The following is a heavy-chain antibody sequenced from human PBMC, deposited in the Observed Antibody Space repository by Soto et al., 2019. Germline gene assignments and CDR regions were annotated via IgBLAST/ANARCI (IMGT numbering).Heavy chain of an antibody. Sequence: SETLSLTSTVSGGSISSGGYYWSWIRQHPGKGLEWIGYIYYSGSTYYNPSLKSRVTISVDTSKNQFSLKLSSVTAADTAVYYCARESSSGWSHYYYYYMDVWGKGTTVTVSS. J-gene: IGHJ6*03. CDR3: ARESSSGWSHYYYYYMDV. D-gene: IGHD6-19*01. V-gene: IGHV4-31*03. CDR2: IYYSGST. CDR1: GGSISSGGYY.